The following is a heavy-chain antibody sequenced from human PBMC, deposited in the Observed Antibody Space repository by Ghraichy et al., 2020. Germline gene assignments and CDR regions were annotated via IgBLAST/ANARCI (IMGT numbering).Heavy chain of an antibody. D-gene: IGHD2-15*01. Sequence: SETLSLTCTVSGDSISSYYWNWIRQPPGKGLEWIGYIYYDGSTNYNPSLKSRVTISVDTSKNQFSLKLNSVTAADTAVYYCAKAAPPRTGYCSGDTCKRGWFDPWGQGTLGTVSS. CDR3: AKAAPPRTGYCSGDTCKRGWFDP. CDR2: IYYDGST. V-gene: IGHV4-59*01. CDR1: GDSISSYY. J-gene: IGHJ5*02.